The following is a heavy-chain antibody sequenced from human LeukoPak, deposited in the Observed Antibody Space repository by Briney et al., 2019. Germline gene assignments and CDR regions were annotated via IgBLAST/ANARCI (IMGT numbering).Heavy chain of an antibody. CDR1: GYTFTSYG. Sequence: GASVKVSCKASGYTFTSYGISWVRQAPGQGLEWMGWISAYNGNTNYAQKLQGRVAMTTDTSTSTAYMELRSLRSDDTAVYYCARVPVWFGESYFDYWGQGTLVTVSS. CDR2: ISAYNGNT. D-gene: IGHD3-10*01. V-gene: IGHV1-18*01. CDR3: ARVPVWFGESYFDY. J-gene: IGHJ4*02.